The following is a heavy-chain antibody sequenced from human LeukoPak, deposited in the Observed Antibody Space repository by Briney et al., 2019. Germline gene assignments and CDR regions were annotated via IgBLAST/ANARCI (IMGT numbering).Heavy chain of an antibody. CDR1: GFTFSSYA. CDR2: ISYDGSNK. V-gene: IGHV3-30-3*01. D-gene: IGHD2-2*01. CDR3: ARDQSYQGYYGMDV. J-gene: IGHJ6*02. Sequence: GSLRLSCAASGFTFSSYAMHWVRQAPGKGLEWVAVISYDGSNKYYADSVKGRFTISRDNSKNTLYLQMNSLRAEDTAVYYCARDQSYQGYYGMDVWGQGTTVTVSS.